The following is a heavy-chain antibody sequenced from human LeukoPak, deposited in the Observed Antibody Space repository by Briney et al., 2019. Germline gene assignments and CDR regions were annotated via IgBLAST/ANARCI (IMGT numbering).Heavy chain of an antibody. D-gene: IGHD6-13*01. V-gene: IGHV3-21*01. J-gene: IGHJ4*02. CDR2: ISSSSSYI. Sequence: GGSLRLSCAASGFTFSSYSMNWVRQAPGKGLEWVSSISSSSSYIYYADSVKGRFTISRDNAKNSLYLQMNSLRAEDTAVYYCARGSHPAAAGTILDYWGQGTLVTVSS. CDR1: GFTFSSYS. CDR3: ARGSHPAAAGTILDY.